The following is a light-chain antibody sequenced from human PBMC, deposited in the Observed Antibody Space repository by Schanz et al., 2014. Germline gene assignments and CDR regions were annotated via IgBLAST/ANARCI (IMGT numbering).Light chain of an antibody. J-gene: IGKJ1*01. CDR1: QTISDH. Sequence: EIVLTQSPGTLSLSPGERATLSCRASQTISDHLAWYQQKPGQTPRLLIYDTSNRATGIPARFSGSGSGTEFTLTISRLEPEDFAVYYCQQYGSSQAWPFGQGTKVEIK. CDR3: QQYGSSQAWP. V-gene: IGKV3-20*01. CDR2: DTS.